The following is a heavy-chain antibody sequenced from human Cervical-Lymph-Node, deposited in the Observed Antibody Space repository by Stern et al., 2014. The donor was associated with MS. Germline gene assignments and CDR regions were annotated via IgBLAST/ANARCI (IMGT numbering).Heavy chain of an antibody. Sequence: VQLVESGAEVKKPGASVKGSCKASGYTFTGYYMHWVRQAPGQGLEWMGWINPNSGGTNYAQKFQGWVTMTRDTSISTAYMELSRLRSDDTAVYYCARGGTGDRPDFDYWGQGTLVTVSS. J-gene: IGHJ4*02. CDR2: INPNSGGT. CDR3: ARGGTGDRPDFDY. V-gene: IGHV1-2*04. D-gene: IGHD7-27*01. CDR1: GYTFTGYY.